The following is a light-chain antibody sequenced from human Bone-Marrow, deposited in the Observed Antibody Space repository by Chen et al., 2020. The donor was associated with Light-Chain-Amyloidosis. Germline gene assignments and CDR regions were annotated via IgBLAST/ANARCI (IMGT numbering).Light chain of an antibody. V-gene: IGLV1-44*01. J-gene: IGLJ2*01. CDR1: SSNIGSNT. Sequence: QSVLTQPPSASGTPGQRVTISCSGSSSNIGSNTVNWYQQLPGTAPKLLSYSNNQRPSWVPDRFSGSKSGTSASLAINGIQSEDESDYYCAAWDDSLNGPVFGGGNKLTVL. CDR3: AAWDDSLNGPV. CDR2: SNN.